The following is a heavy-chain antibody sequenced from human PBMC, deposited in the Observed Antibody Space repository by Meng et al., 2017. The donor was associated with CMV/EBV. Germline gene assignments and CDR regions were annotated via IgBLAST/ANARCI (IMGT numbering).Heavy chain of an antibody. CDR2: IYHSGST. V-gene: IGHV4-38-2*02. CDR1: GYSISSGYY. Sequence: SETLSLTCTVSGYSISSGYYWGWIRQPPGKGLEWIGSIYHSGSTYYNPSLKSRVTISVDTSKNQFSLKLSSVTAADTAVYYCARNPITMVRGVIRVAAFDIWGQGTMVTV. D-gene: IGHD3-10*01. J-gene: IGHJ3*02. CDR3: ARNPITMVRGVIRVAAFDI.